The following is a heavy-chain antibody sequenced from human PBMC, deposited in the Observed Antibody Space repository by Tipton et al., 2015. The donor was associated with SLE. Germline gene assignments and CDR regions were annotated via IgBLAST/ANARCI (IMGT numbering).Heavy chain of an antibody. CDR2: INHSGST. Sequence: TLSLTCAVYGGSFSDYYWSWIRQPPGKGLEWIGEINHSGSTNYNPSLKSRVTISVDTSKNQFSLKLSFVTAADTAVYYCARGTGGGNSTWYDFFDYWGQGTLATVST. V-gene: IGHV4-34*01. D-gene: IGHD6-13*01. CDR3: ARGTGGGNSTWYDFFDY. J-gene: IGHJ4*02. CDR1: GGSFSDYY.